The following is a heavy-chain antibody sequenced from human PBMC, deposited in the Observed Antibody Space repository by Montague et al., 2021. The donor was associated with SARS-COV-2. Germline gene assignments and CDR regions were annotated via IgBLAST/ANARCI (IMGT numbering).Heavy chain of an antibody. V-gene: IGHV4-34*01. D-gene: IGHD3-10*01. Sequence: SETLSLTCAVHGGSFSIYSWNWIRQPPGKGLEWIGEIHHGGSTNYNPSLKSRVTISADTSNNQFSLKLTSVAAADTAVYYCARLGDGVVPSPILGVGPYYSYYYMDVWGKGTTVTVSS. J-gene: IGHJ6*03. CDR2: IHHGGST. CDR1: GGSFSIYS. CDR3: ARLGDGVVPSPILGVGPYYSYYYMDV.